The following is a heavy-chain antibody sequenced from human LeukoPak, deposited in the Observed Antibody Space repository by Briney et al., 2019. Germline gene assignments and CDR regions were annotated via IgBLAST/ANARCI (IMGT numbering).Heavy chain of an antibody. CDR1: GGSFSGCY. CDR2: INHSGGT. Sequence: SETLSLTCAVYGGSFSGCYWSWIRQPPGKGLEWIGEINHSGGTNYNPSLKSRVTISVDTSKNQFSLKLSSVTAADTAVYYCTRSGGYYYGSGTPVDWGQGTLVTVSA. J-gene: IGHJ4*02. D-gene: IGHD3-10*01. CDR3: TRSGGYYYGSGTPVD. V-gene: IGHV4-34*01.